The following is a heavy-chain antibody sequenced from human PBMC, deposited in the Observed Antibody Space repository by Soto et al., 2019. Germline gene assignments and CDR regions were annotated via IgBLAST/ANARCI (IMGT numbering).Heavy chain of an antibody. CDR1: GFTFNIYA. V-gene: IGHV3-23*01. J-gene: IGHJ5*02. CDR3: VRGGRGAARPWLDR. Sequence: EVQLLESGGGLVQPGGSLRLSCAASGFTFNIYAMSWARQAPGKGLEWVSGISGSESSTNYADFVEGRFTVSRDNSKTPLYLKMKSLRPEDTDVYYCVRGGRGAARPWLDRWGQVTLVIVSS. CDR2: ISGSESST. D-gene: IGHD6-13*01.